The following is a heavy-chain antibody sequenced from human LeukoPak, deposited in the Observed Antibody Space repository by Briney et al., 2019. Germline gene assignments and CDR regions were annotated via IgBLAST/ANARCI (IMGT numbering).Heavy chain of an antibody. D-gene: IGHD5-24*01. Sequence: ASVKVSCKASGYTFSNYYIHWVRQAPGQGLEWMGLINPGGDNTDYAQNFQGRVTMTRDTSTSTVYMGLSSLRSEDTAVYYCARIRDGYNDAYDIWGQGTMVTVSS. CDR1: GYTFSNYY. CDR3: ARIRDGYNDAYDI. CDR2: INPGGDNT. J-gene: IGHJ3*02. V-gene: IGHV1-46*01.